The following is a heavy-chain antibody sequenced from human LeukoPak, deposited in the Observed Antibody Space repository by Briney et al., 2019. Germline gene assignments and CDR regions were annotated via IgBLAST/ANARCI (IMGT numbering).Heavy chain of an antibody. D-gene: IGHD4-17*01. CDR3: ARGQGTVTTH. CDR2: INHSGSA. Sequence: PSETLSLTCAVYGGSFSGYYWTWIRQPPGKGLEWIGEINHSGSANYNPSLKSRVTVSLDTSKNQFSLKLSSVTAADTAVYYCARGQGTVTTHWGQGTLVTVSS. V-gene: IGHV4-34*01. CDR1: GGSFSGYY. J-gene: IGHJ4*02.